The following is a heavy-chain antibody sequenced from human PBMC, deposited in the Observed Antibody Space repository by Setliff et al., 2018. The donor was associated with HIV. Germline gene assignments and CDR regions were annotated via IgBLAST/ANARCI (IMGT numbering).Heavy chain of an antibody. V-gene: IGHV3-33*08. D-gene: IGHD5-12*01. J-gene: IGHJ4*02. CDR1: GFTFSDYY. Sequence: QPGGSLRLSCAASGFTFSDYYMSWIRQAPGMGLEWVAMIWADAITKFYADSVKGRFTISRDNSKNTMYLQMNTLRVEDTAVYYCARDPPGSGFHLDYWGQGTPVTVSS. CDR3: ARDPPGSGFHLDY. CDR2: IWADAITK.